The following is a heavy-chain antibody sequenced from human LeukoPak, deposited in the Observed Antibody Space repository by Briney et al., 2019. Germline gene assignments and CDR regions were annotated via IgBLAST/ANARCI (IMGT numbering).Heavy chain of an antibody. Sequence: KPSETLSLTCTVAGGSISTYYWSWIRQPPGKGLEWIGYIYSSGSTNYNPSLKSRVTISVDTSKNQFSLKLTSVTGADTAVYYCARHGGGGRLNWFDPWGQGTLVTVSS. J-gene: IGHJ5*02. CDR1: GGSISTYY. CDR2: IYSSGST. V-gene: IGHV4-59*08. D-gene: IGHD3-16*01. CDR3: ARHGGGGRLNWFDP.